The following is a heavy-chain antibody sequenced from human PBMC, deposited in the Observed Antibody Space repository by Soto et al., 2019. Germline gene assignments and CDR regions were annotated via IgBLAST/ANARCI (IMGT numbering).Heavy chain of an antibody. D-gene: IGHD3-10*01. CDR2: IWYDGSNK. Sequence: QVQLVESGGGVVQPGRSLRLSCAASGFTFSSYGMHWVRQAPGKGLEWVAVIWYDGSNKYYADSVKGRFTISRDNSKNTLYLQMNSLRAEDTAVYYCAREIGYYYGSGPVDYWGQGTLVTVSS. CDR3: AREIGYYYGSGPVDY. J-gene: IGHJ4*02. CDR1: GFTFSSYG. V-gene: IGHV3-33*01.